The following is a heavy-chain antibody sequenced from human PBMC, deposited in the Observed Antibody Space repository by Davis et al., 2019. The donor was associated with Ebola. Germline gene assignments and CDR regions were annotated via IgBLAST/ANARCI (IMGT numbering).Heavy chain of an antibody. J-gene: IGHJ2*01. V-gene: IGHV1-69*13. Sequence: SVKVSCKASGYTFTSYYMHWVRQAPGQGLEWMGGIIPIFGTANYAQKFQGRVTITADESTSTAYMELSSLRSEDTAVYYCARGRGRVQYFDLWGRGTLVTVSS. CDR1: GYTFTSYY. CDR3: ARGRGRVQYFDL. CDR2: IIPIFGTA. D-gene: IGHD5-24*01.